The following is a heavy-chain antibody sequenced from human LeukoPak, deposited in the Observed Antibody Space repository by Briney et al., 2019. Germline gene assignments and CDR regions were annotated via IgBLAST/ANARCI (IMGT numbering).Heavy chain of an antibody. Sequence: PGGSLRLSCAASGFILSTHEVKWVRQAPGKGLEWVSYISSTGTNTDYADSVKGRFTISRDNAKPYLQMNSLRDEDTAIYYCARDLLGLGDCWDLWGRGTLVTVSA. V-gene: IGHV3-48*03. D-gene: IGHD2-21*02. CDR3: ARDLLGLGDCWDL. CDR2: ISSTGTNT. J-gene: IGHJ5*02. CDR1: GFILSTHE.